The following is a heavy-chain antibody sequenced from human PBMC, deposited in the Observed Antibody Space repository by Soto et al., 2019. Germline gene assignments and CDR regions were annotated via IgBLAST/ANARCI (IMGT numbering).Heavy chain of an antibody. CDR3: AKKVNSGSGSQYFDY. D-gene: IGHD3-10*01. V-gene: IGHV3-23*01. J-gene: IGHJ4*02. Sequence: EVHLLESGGGLVQPGGSLRLSCVASGFTFSSYSMSWVRQAPGKGLEWVSGFRAGGDDGTTYYAASVKGRFTISRDNSKSTLFLQMNSLRAEDTAIYYCAKKVNSGSGSQYFDYFGQGTLVTVSS. CDR2: FRAGGDDGTT. CDR1: GFTFSSYS.